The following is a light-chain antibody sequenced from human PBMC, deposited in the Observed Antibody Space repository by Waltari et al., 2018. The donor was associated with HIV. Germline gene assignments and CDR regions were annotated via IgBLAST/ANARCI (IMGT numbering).Light chain of an antibody. CDR3: QQYNRDPS. J-gene: IGKJ5*01. CDR2: KAS. CDR1: QDITSC. V-gene: IGKV1-5*03. Sequence: DIHMTQSPSTLSAFVGDRVTITCRASQDITSCLAWYQQKPGKAPKLLIRKASVLESGVSSRFSGSGSGTEFTLIIDSLEPDDFATYYCQQYNRDPSFGQGTRLEMK.